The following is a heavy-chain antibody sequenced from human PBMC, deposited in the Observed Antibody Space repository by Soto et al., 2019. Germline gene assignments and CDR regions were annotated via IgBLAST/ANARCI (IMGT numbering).Heavy chain of an antibody. Sequence: QVQLVQSGAEVKKPGSSVKVSCKASGGSFSSYAISWVRQAPVQGLEWMGGIIPIIGTATYAQKFQGRVTIIADKSTSTAYMELSSLRSEDTAVYYCARAGPVAGNHAFDIWGQGTLVTVSS. V-gene: IGHV1-69*06. D-gene: IGHD6-19*01. CDR1: GGSFSSYA. J-gene: IGHJ3*02. CDR2: IIPIIGTA. CDR3: ARAGPVAGNHAFDI.